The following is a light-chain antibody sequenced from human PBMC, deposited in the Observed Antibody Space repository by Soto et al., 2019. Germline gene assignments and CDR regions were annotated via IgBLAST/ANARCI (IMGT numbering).Light chain of an antibody. J-gene: IGKJ3*01. CDR3: QKYKSAPYT. Sequence: DIQMTQSPSSLSASIGDRVTITCRASQGISNSLAWYQQKPGKGPSLLIYDASTLQSGVPSRFSGSGSGTDFTLTINSLQPEDVATYYCQKYKSAPYTFRPGTKVDIK. CDR1: QGISNS. V-gene: IGKV1-27*01. CDR2: DAS.